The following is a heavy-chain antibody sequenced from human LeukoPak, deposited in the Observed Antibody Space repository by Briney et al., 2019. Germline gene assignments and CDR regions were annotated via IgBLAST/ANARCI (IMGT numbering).Heavy chain of an antibody. CDR1: GVSISSYY. CDR3: ARFYGDYPYYYYYYMDV. D-gene: IGHD4-17*01. Sequence: ASETLSLTCTVSGVSISSYYWSWIRQPPGKGLEWIGYIYYSGSTNYNPSLKSRVTISVDTSKNQFSLKLSSVTAADTAVYYCARFYGDYPYYYYYYMDVWGKGTTVTISS. J-gene: IGHJ6*03. V-gene: IGHV4-59*01. CDR2: IYYSGST.